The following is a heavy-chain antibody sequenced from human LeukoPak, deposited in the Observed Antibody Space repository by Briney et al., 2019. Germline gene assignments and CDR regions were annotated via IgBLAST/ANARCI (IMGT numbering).Heavy chain of an antibody. V-gene: IGHV3-11*04. CDR2: ISSSGSTI. Sequence: GGSLRLSCAASGFTFSDYYMSWIRQAPGKGLEWGSYISSSGSTIYYADSVKGRFTISRDNAKNSLYLQMNSLRAEDTAVYYCASRYYYDSSGYLKAGVNYWGQGTLVTVSS. J-gene: IGHJ4*02. CDR3: ASRYYYDSSGYLKAGVNY. D-gene: IGHD3-22*01. CDR1: GFTFSDYY.